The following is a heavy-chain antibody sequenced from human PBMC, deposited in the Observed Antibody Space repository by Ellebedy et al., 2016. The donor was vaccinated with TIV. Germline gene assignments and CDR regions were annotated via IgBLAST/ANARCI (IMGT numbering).Heavy chain of an antibody. V-gene: IGHV3-21*01. CDR3: ARGDRSSWYKVVNYYYGVDV. CDR2: ISSSSTYI. CDR1: GFSFSDYN. D-gene: IGHD6-13*01. Sequence: GESLKISCAASGFSFSDYNMNWVRQAPGKGLYWVSSISSSSTYIYYADSVKGRFTISRDNAKNSLYLQMNSLRAEDTAVYYCARGDRSSWYKVVNYYYGVDVWGQGTTVTVSS. J-gene: IGHJ6*02.